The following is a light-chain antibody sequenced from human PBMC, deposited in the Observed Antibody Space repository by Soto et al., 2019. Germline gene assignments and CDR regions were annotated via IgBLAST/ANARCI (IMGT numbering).Light chain of an antibody. CDR2: WAS. Sequence: DIVMTQSPDSLAVSLGERATINCKSSQSVLYSSNNKNYLAWYQQKPGQPPKLLISWASTREAGVPDRFSGSGSGTDFTLTISSLKAEDVAVYSCEQYYSSPLTFGGGTKVEIK. J-gene: IGKJ4*01. V-gene: IGKV4-1*01. CDR1: QSVLYSSNNKNY. CDR3: EQYYSSPLT.